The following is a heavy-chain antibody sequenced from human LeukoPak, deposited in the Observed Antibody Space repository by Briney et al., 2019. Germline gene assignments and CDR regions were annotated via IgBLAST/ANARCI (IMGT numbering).Heavy chain of an antibody. V-gene: IGHV3-43D*03. CDR3: AKDYSSVWYFDY. Sequence: GGSLRLSCAASGFTFDDYAMHWVRQAPGKGLEGVSLISWDGGSTYYADSVKGRFIISRDNSKNSLYMQLNSLRAEDTALYYCAKDYSSVWYFDYWGQGTLVTVSS. CDR1: GFTFDDYA. D-gene: IGHD6-19*01. CDR2: ISWDGGST. J-gene: IGHJ4*02.